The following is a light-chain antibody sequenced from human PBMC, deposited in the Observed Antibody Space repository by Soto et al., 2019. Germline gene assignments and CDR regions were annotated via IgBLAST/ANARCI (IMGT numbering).Light chain of an antibody. CDR2: DVS. V-gene: IGLV2-14*01. Sequence: QSVLTQPASVSGSPGQSITISCTGTSGDVGGYNYVSWYQQHPGKAPKLMIYDVSNRPSGVSNRFSGSKSGNTASLTISGLQAEYEADYYCSSYTSSSTVFGTGTKVTVL. J-gene: IGLJ1*01. CDR3: SSYTSSSTV. CDR1: SGDVGGYNY.